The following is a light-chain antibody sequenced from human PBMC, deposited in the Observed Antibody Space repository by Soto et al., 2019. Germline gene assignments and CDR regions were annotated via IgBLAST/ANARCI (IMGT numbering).Light chain of an antibody. V-gene: IGKV3-20*01. Sequence: EIVLTQSPGTLSLSPGEGGTLSCRASQTVSGNYLAWYQQKPGQAPRLLIYGASSRATGIPDRFSGSGSGTDFTLTISRLGPEDFAVYYCQQYDKWPPSNTFGQGTKVDIK. CDR2: GAS. CDR3: QQYDKWPPSNT. J-gene: IGKJ2*01. CDR1: QTVSGNY.